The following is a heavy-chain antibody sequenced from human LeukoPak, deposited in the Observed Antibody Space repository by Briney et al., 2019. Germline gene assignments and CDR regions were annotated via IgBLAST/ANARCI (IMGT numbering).Heavy chain of an antibody. V-gene: IGHV1-18*01. CDR1: GYTFTSYG. J-gene: IGHJ6*02. Sequence: GASVKDSCKASGYTFTSYGISWVRQAPGQGLEWMGWISAYNGNTNYAQKLQGRVTMTTDTSTSTAYMELRSLRSDDTAVYYCARDKAGGGVVVPAASSQYGMDVWGQGTTVTVSS. CDR3: ARDKAGGGVVVPAASSQYGMDV. D-gene: IGHD2-2*01. CDR2: ISAYNGNT.